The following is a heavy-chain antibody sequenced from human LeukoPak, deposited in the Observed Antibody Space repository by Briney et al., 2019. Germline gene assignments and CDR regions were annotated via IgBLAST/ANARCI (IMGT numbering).Heavy chain of an antibody. CDR3: ARVGRVSIYLSYTDI. CDR1: GFTFSTFP. CDR2: ISDDGRDI. D-gene: IGHD6-6*01. Sequence: GGSLRLSCEASGFTFSTFPMHWARQTPDKGLEWVAVISDDGRDIYYADSVKGRFTISRDNSKNNLYLQMNSLSPEDTAVVYCARVGRVSIYLSYTDIWGKGTTVTVSS. J-gene: IGHJ6*03. V-gene: IGHV3-30*04.